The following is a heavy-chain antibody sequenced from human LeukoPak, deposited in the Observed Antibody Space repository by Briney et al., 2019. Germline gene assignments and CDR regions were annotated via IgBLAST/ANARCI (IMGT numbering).Heavy chain of an antibody. D-gene: IGHD1-26*01. CDR3: ARDSYSGSQLDY. CDR1: RFTFSSYW. Sequence: GGSLRLSCAASRFTFSSYWMHWVRQAPGKGLVWVSRINNDGSSTSYAESVKGRFTISRDNAKNTLYLQMNSLRAEDTAVYYCARDSYSGSQLDYWGQGTLVTVSS. J-gene: IGHJ4*02. CDR2: INNDGSST. V-gene: IGHV3-74*01.